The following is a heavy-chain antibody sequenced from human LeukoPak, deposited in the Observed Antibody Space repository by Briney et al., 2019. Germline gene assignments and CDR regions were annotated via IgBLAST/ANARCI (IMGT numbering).Heavy chain of an antibody. V-gene: IGHV3-21*01. J-gene: IGHJ4*02. CDR3: ARDQYGSGSYVSLYYFDY. CDR2: ISSSSSYI. CDR1: GFTFSSYS. Sequence: GGSLRLSCAASGFTFSSYSMNWVRQAPGKGLEWVSPISSSSSYIYYADSVKGRFTISRDNAKNSLYLQMNSLRAEDTAVYYCARDQYGSGSYVSLYYFDYWGQGTLVTVSS. D-gene: IGHD3-10*01.